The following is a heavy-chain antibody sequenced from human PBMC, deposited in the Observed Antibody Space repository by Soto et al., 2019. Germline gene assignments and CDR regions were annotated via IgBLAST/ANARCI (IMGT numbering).Heavy chain of an antibody. CDR3: VRTNYDWYFDL. CDR2: INHSGST. CDR1: GGSFSGYY. V-gene: IGHV4-34*01. Sequence: SETLSLTCAVYGGSFSGYYWSWIRQPPGKGLEWIGEINHSGSTNYNPSLKSRVTISVDTSKNQFSLKLSSVTAADTAVYYCVRTNYDWYFDLWGRGTLVTVSS. D-gene: IGHD1-7*01. J-gene: IGHJ2*01.